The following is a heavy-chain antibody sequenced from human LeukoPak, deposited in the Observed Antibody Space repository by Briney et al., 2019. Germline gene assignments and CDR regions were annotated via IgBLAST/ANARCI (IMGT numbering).Heavy chain of an antibody. Sequence: PSETLSLTCAVYGGSFSGYYWSWIRQPPGKGLEWLGEINHSGSTNYNPSLKSRVTISVDTSKNQFSLKLSSVTAADTAVYYCARGPVPLRLGELKAYYYYGMDVWGQGTTVTVSS. CDR3: ARGPVPLRLGELKAYYYYGMDV. CDR2: INHSGST. CDR1: GGSFSGYY. D-gene: IGHD3-16*01. V-gene: IGHV4-34*01. J-gene: IGHJ6*02.